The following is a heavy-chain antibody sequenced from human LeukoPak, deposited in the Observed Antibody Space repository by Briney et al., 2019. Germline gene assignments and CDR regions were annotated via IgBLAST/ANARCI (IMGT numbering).Heavy chain of an antibody. CDR2: INPSGGST. Sequence: GASVKVSCKASGYTFTSYYMHWVRQAPGQGLEWMGIINPSGGSTSYAQKFQGRVTMTRDMSTSTVYMELSSLRSEDTAVYYCARTKRYYDYVWGSYREDAFDIWGQGTMVTVSS. V-gene: IGHV1-46*01. CDR1: GYTFTSYY. CDR3: ARTKRYYDYVWGSYREDAFDI. D-gene: IGHD3-16*02. J-gene: IGHJ3*02.